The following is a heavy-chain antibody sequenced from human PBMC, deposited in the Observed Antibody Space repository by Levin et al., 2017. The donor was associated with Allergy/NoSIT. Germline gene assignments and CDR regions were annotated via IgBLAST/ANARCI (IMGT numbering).Heavy chain of an antibody. J-gene: IGHJ4*02. CDR3: ARDCVGCGNLFDQGCDY. V-gene: IGHV1-18*01. CDR1: GYTFTSYG. CDR2: ISAYDGNR. Sequence: ASVKVSCKASGYTFTSYGISWVRQAPGQGLEWMGWISAYDGNRNFAQKFQGRLTMTTDTSTSTAYMELRSLRSDDTAVYYCARDCVGCGNLFDQGCDYWGQGTLVTAS. D-gene: IGHD3-10*01.